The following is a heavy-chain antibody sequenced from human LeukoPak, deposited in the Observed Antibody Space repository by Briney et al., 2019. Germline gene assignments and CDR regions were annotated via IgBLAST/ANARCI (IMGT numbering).Heavy chain of an antibody. J-gene: IGHJ4*02. CDR2: IWYDGSNK. CDR1: GFTFSSYS. CDR3: ARWARSSSWYYSDY. V-gene: IGHV3-33*08. Sequence: GGSLRLSCAASGFTFSSYSMNWVRQAPGKGLEWVAVIWYDGSNKYYADSVKGRFTISRDNSKNTLYLQMNSLRAEDTAVYYCARWARSSSWYYSDYWGQGTLVTVSS. D-gene: IGHD6-13*01.